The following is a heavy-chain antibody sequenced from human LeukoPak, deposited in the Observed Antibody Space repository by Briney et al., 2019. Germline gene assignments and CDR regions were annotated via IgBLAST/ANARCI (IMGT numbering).Heavy chain of an antibody. V-gene: IGHV3-48*03. Sequence: PGGSLRLSCAASGFTFSSYEMNWVRQAPGKGLEWVSYISSSGSTIYYADSVKGRFTISRDNAKNSLYLQMNSLRAEDTAVYYCASPTPYSSGMNWFDPWGQGTLVTVSS. CDR1: GFTFSSYE. D-gene: IGHD6-19*01. CDR2: ISSSGSTI. CDR3: ASPTPYSSGMNWFDP. J-gene: IGHJ5*02.